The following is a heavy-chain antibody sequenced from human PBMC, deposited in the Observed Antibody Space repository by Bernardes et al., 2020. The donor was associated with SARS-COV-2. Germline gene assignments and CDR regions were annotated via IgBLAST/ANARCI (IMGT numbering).Heavy chain of an antibody. CDR2: ISDDGATT. Sequence: GWSLRLSCAASGFILSNYWLHWVRQVPGKGLVWVSRISDDGATTTYADSVKGRFTISRDKAKNTMSLQMNSLRVEDTAVYYCGKRAVSGNNWYFDLWGRGTLVTVSS. J-gene: IGHJ2*01. D-gene: IGHD6-19*01. CDR3: GKRAVSGNNWYFDL. V-gene: IGHV3-74*01. CDR1: GFILSNYW.